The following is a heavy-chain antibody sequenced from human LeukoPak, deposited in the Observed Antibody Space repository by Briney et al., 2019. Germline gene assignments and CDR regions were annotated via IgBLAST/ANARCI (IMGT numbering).Heavy chain of an antibody. J-gene: IGHJ5*02. CDR3: SRVSKSGGSSWFRNWFDP. V-gene: IGHV4-59*01. Sequence: SETLSLTCTVSGGSISSYYWSWIRQPPGKGLEWIGYIYYSGSTNYNPSLKSRVTISVDTSKNQFSLKLSSVTAADTAVYYCSRVSKSGGSSWFRNWFDPWGQGTLVTVSS. CDR2: IYYSGST. D-gene: IGHD6-13*01. CDR1: GGSISSYY.